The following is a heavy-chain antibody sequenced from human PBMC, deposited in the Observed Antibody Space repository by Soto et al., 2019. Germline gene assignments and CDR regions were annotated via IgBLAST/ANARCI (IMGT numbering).Heavy chain of an antibody. CDR2: ISTYNGNT. CDR3: AAWAGQVRGYGGPFDY. V-gene: IGHV1-18*04. Sequence: QVQLVQSGADVKKPGASVKVSCKASGYTFTSDGISWVRQAPGQGLEWMGWISTYNGNTKFAQKLQGRVTMTTDTSTSTVYMELRSLTSDDTALYYCAAWAGQVRGYGGPFDYWGQGTLLTVSS. D-gene: IGHD5-12*01. J-gene: IGHJ4*02. CDR1: GYTFTSDG.